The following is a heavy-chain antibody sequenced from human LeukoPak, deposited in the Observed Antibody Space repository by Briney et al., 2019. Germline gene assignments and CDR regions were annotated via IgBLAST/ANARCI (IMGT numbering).Heavy chain of an antibody. D-gene: IGHD2-15*01. V-gene: IGHV3-33*01. CDR3: ARDFCSGGSCYPDAFDL. J-gene: IGHJ3*01. CDR2: IWSDGSNK. CDR1: GFTFSTYG. Sequence: PGRSLRLSCAASGFTFSTYGMHWVRQAPGKGLEWVAVIWSDGSNKYYADSVKGRFTISRDNSKNTLYLQMNSLRAEDTAVYYCARDFCSGGSCYPDAFDLWGQGTMVTVSS.